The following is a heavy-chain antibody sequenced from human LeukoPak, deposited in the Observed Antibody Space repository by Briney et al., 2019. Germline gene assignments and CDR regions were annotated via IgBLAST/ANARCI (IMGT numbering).Heavy chain of an antibody. CDR3: ARGRRYCSSTSCYRGQDYYYGMDV. Sequence: SETLSPTCAVYGGSFSGYYWSWIRQPPGKGLEWIGEINHSGSTNYNPSLKSRVTISVDTSKNQFSLKLSSVTAADTAVYYCARGRRYCSSTSCYRGQDYYYGMDVWGQGTTVTVSS. V-gene: IGHV4-34*01. J-gene: IGHJ6*02. CDR1: GGSFSGYY. D-gene: IGHD2-2*01. CDR2: INHSGST.